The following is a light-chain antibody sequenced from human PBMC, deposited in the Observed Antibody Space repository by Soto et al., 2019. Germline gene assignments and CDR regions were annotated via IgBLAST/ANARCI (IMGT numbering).Light chain of an antibody. CDR3: HQRTRWPPT. J-gene: IGKJ4*01. Sequence: EIVLSQSPATLSLSPGERASLSCRASQSISVYLAWYQQKSGQPPRLLIYDASNRATGIPARFSGSGSGTDVTRTISSLEPEDFAVYYCHQRTRWPPTFGGGTKVEI. CDR2: DAS. V-gene: IGKV3-11*01. CDR1: QSISVY.